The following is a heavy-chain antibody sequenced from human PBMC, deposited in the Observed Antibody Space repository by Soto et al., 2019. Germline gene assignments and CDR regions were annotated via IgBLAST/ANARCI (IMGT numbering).Heavy chain of an antibody. J-gene: IGHJ4*02. CDR2: INHSGST. CDR3: AGESDY. V-gene: IGHV4-34*01. CDR1: GGSFSGYY. D-gene: IGHD3-10*01. Sequence: PSETLSLTCAVYGGSFSGYYWSWIRQPPGKGLEWIGEINHSGSTNYNPSLKSRVTISVDTSKNQFSLKLSSVTAAGTAVYYCAGESDYWGQGTLVTVSS.